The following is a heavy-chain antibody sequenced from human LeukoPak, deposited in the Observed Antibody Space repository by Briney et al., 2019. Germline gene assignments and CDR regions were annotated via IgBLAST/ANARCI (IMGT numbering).Heavy chain of an antibody. CDR3: VRGGTSYFHY. V-gene: IGHV3-7*05. CDR2: INQGGSEK. J-gene: IGHJ1*01. Sequence: GRSLRLSCAASGFTFSSYWMSWVRQAPGKGLEWVANINQGGSEKYYVDSVKGRFTISRDNAQNSMYLQMNSLRAEDRAVYYCVRGGTSYFHYWGQGTLVTVSS. CDR1: GFTFSSYW. D-gene: IGHD1-1*01.